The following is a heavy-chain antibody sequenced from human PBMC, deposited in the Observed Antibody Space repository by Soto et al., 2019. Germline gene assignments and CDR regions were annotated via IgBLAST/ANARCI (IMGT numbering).Heavy chain of an antibody. J-gene: IGHJ4*02. Sequence: QLQLQESGPGLVKPSETLSLTCTVSGGSISSSSYYWGWIRQPPGKGLEWIGSIYYSGLTYYNPSLKGRVTKSVDKSKNPFTLKLSSLTAADMAVYYCARLEGLATISYYFDYWGQGTLVTVSS. V-gene: IGHV4-39*01. CDR3: ARLEGLATISYYFDY. D-gene: IGHD3-3*01. CDR1: GGSISSSSYY. CDR2: IYYSGLT.